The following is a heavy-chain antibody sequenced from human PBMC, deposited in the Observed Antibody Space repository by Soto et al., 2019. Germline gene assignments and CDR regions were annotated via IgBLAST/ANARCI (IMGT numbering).Heavy chain of an antibody. D-gene: IGHD6-6*01. CDR1: GYTFTGYY. CDR2: INPNSGGT. CDR3: ARVKSGEYSSSTGWFDP. Sequence: ASVKVSCKASGYTFTGYYMHWVRQAPGQGLEWMGWINPNSGGTNYAQKFQGWVTMTRDTSISTAYMELSRLRSDDTAVYYCARVKSGEYSSSTGWFDPWGQGTLVTVSS. V-gene: IGHV1-2*04. J-gene: IGHJ5*02.